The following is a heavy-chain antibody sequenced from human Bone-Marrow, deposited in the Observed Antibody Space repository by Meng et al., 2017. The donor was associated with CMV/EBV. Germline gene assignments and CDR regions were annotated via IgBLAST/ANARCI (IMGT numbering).Heavy chain of an antibody. Sequence: GGSLRLSCAASGFTVSSNYMSWVRQAPGKGLEWVSVIYSGGSTYYADPVKGRFTISRDNSKSTLYLQMNSLRAEDTAVYYCARDGTTSRWDYYYGMDVWGQGTTVTVSS. J-gene: IGHJ6*02. CDR3: ARDGTTSRWDYYYGMDV. CDR2: IYSGGST. CDR1: GFTVSSNY. V-gene: IGHV3-66*02. D-gene: IGHD4-17*01.